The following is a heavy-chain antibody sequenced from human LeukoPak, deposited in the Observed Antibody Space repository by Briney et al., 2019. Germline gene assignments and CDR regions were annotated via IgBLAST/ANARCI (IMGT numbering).Heavy chain of an antibody. J-gene: IGHJ4*02. D-gene: IGHD2-15*01. CDR3: ARPRAGYCSGGSCYLLH. CDR1: GGSISSYY. CDR2: IYYSGST. Sequence: SETLSLTCTVSGGSISSYYWSWIRQPPGKGLEWIGYIYYSGSTNYNPSLKSRVTISVDTSKNQFSLKLSSVTAADTAVYYCARPRAGYCSGGSCYLLHWGQGTLVTVSS. V-gene: IGHV4-59*12.